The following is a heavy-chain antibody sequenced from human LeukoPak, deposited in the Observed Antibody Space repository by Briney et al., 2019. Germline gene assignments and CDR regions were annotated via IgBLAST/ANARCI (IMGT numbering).Heavy chain of an antibody. V-gene: IGHV4-30-2*01. Sequence: ASETLSLTCAVSGGSISSGGYSWSWIRQPPGKGLEWIGYIYHSGSTYYNPSLKSRVTISVDRSKNQFSLKLSSVTAADTAVYYCARARCTNGVCYTVSDWYFDLWGRGTLVTVSS. CDR1: GGSISSGGYS. CDR2: IYHSGST. CDR3: ARARCTNGVCYTVSDWYFDL. D-gene: IGHD2-8*01. J-gene: IGHJ2*01.